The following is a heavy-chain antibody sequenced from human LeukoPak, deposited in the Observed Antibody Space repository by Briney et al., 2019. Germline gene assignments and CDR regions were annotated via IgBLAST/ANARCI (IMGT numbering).Heavy chain of an antibody. D-gene: IGHD2-21*02. V-gene: IGHV3-30*18. CDR3: AKDSGLVTAMAYYYYYGMDV. Sequence: GGSLRLSCAASGFTFSSYGMHWVRQAPGKGLEWVAVISYDGSNKYYADSVKGRFTISRDNSENTLYLQMNSLRAEDTAVYYCAKDSGLVTAMAYYYYYGMDVWGQGTTVTVSS. CDR2: ISYDGSNK. J-gene: IGHJ6*02. CDR1: GFTFSSYG.